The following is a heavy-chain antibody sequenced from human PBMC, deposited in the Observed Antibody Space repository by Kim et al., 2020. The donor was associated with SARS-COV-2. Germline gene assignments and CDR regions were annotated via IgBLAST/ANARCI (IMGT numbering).Heavy chain of an antibody. Sequence: GGSLRLSCAASGFTFSSYGMHWVRQAPGKGLEWVAVISYDGSNKYYADSVKGRFTISRDNSKNTLYLQMNSLRAEDTAVYYCAKGYSNYYYYYYMDDWGKGTTVTVSS. CDR1: GFTFSSYG. J-gene: IGHJ6*03. CDR2: ISYDGSNK. CDR3: AKGYSNYYYYYYMDD. V-gene: IGHV3-30*18. D-gene: IGHD4-4*01.